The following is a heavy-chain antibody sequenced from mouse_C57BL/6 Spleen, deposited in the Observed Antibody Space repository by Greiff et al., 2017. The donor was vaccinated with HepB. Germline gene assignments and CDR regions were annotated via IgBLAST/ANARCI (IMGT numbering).Heavy chain of an antibody. CDR1: GYTFTSYW. D-gene: IGHD1-1*01. V-gene: IGHV1-52*01. J-gene: IGHJ1*03. CDR2: IDPSDSET. Sequence: VQLQQPGAELVRPGSSVKLSCKASGYTFTSYWMHWVKQRPIQGLEWIGNIDPSDSETHYNQKFKDKATLTVDKSSSTAYMQLSSLTSEDSAVYYCARQDGSSTYWYFDVWGTGTTVTVSS. CDR3: ARQDGSSTYWYFDV.